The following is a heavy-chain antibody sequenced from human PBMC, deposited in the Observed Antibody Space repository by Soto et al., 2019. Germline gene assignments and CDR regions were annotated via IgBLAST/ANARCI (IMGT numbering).Heavy chain of an antibody. CDR2: IKQDGSEK. D-gene: IGHD3-16*01. J-gene: IGHJ3*02. CDR3: ARALGGGIAFDI. CDR1: GFTFDNYW. Sequence: GALRLSCAASGFTFDNYWMSWVRQAPGKGLEWVASIKQDGSEKYYVEFVKGRFTISRDNAKNSLYLQMNSLRAEETTVYYCARALGGGIAFDIWGQGTMVTVSS. V-gene: IGHV3-7*01.